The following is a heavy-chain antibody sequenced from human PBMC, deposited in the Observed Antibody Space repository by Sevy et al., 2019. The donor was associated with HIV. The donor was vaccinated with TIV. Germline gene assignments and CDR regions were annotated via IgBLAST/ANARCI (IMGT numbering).Heavy chain of an antibody. V-gene: IGHV1-2*02. CDR3: ARGLSRYSGSYYFDY. D-gene: IGHD1-26*01. J-gene: IGHJ4*02. CDR1: GYTFTGYY. Sequence: ASVKVSCKASGYTFTGYYIHWVRQAPGQGLEWMGWINPNSGGTNYVSQNFQGRVTMTRDTSISTANMELSRLRSDDAAVYYCARGLSRYSGSYYFDYWGQGTLDTVSS. CDR2: INPNSGGT.